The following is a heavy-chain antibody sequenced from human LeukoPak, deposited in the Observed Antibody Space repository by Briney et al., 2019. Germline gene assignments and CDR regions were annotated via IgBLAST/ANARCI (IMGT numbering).Heavy chain of an antibody. D-gene: IGHD2-2*01. CDR3: ARVGPIVVVPAASLWGYYYMDV. J-gene: IGHJ6*03. CDR2: INHSGST. CDR1: GGSFSGYY. V-gene: IGHV4-34*01. Sequence: SETLSLTCAVYGGSFSGYYWSWIRQPPGKGLEWIGEINHSGSTNYNPSLKSRVTISVDTSKNQFSLKLSSVTAADTAVYYCARVGPIVVVPAASLWGYYYMDVWGKGTTVTVSS.